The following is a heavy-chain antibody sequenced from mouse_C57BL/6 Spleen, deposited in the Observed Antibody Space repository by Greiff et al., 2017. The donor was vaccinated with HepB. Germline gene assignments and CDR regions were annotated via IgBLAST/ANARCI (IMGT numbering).Heavy chain of an antibody. D-gene: IGHD1-1*01. Sequence: VQLQQSGAELVRPGASVTLSCKASGYTFTDYEMHWVKQTPVHGLEWIGAIDTETGGTAYNQKFKGKAILTADKSSSTAYMELRSLTSEDSAVYYCTKEYYYGSSNWYFDVWGTGTTVTVSS. CDR3: TKEYYYGSSNWYFDV. J-gene: IGHJ1*03. CDR1: GYTFTDYE. CDR2: IDTETGGT. V-gene: IGHV1-15*01.